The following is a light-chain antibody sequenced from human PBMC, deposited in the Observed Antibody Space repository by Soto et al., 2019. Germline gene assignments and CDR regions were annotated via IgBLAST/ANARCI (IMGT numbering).Light chain of an antibody. Sequence: QSLLTQPPSASGSLVQSVAISCTGTSSDVCGYNYVSWYQQHPGKAPKLMIYEVNKRPRGIPDRFSGSKSGNTPSLTISGLQADDEADYSCWSYTSGSTPCVFGTGT. CDR2: EVN. CDR3: WSYTSGSTPCV. J-gene: IGLJ1*01. CDR1: SSDVCGYNY. V-gene: IGLV2-8*01.